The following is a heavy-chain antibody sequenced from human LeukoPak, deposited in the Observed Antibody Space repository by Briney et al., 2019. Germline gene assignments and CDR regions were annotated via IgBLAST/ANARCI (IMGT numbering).Heavy chain of an antibody. V-gene: IGHV3-15*01. CDR2: LKSKTDGGTA. Sequence: TPGGSLRLSCAASGFIFSNAWMSWVRQAPGKGLEWVGRLKSKTDGGTADYAAPVKGRFTILRDDSENSLYLQMNSLRAEDTAVYYCASYCSGGSCSDYWGQGTLVTVSS. CDR3: ASYCSGGSCSDY. CDR1: GFIFSNAW. J-gene: IGHJ4*02. D-gene: IGHD2-15*01.